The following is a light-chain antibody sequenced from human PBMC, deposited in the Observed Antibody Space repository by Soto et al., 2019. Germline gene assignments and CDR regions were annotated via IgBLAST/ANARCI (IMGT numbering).Light chain of an antibody. CDR2: GLN. J-gene: IGLJ7*01. Sequence: QSVLTQPPSASGTPGQRVTISCSGSTSNIGNNAVNWYQQLPGTAPKLLIYGLNQRPSGVPDRFSGSKSGTSASLAISGLQSEDEADYYCALWDASLNDVLFGGGTQLTVL. V-gene: IGLV1-44*01. CDR1: TSNIGNNA. CDR3: ALWDASLNDVL.